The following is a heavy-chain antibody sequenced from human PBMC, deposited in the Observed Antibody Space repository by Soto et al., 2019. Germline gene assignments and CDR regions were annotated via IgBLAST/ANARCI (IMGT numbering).Heavy chain of an antibody. J-gene: IGHJ5*02. D-gene: IGHD5-12*01. CDR2: IFPIFCTS. Sequence: SVKVSWKASGATFSRCSISWVRQAPGQGLEWIGGIFPIFCTSIYAQTFQGRVPITAAESTSTAYMELSSLRSEDTAVYYCARYSGYDENNWFDPWGQGTLVTVSS. V-gene: IGHV1-69*13. CDR3: ARYSGYDENNWFDP. CDR1: GATFSRCS.